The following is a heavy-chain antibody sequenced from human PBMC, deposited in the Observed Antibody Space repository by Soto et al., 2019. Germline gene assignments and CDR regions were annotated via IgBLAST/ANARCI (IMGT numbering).Heavy chain of an antibody. J-gene: IGHJ6*02. CDR1: GYTFTNYA. D-gene: IGHD2-15*01. CDR3: ARVLDGYCMNCAMDV. Sequence: QGQLVQSGAEVKKPGASVKVSCKASGYTFTNYAMHWVRQAPGQRLEWMGWINGGNGNTKYSEKFQGRVIISRDTSASTAFMELSTLRSEDTAVYYCARVLDGYCMNCAMDVWGLGTTVTVFS. CDR2: INGGNGNT. V-gene: IGHV1-3*01.